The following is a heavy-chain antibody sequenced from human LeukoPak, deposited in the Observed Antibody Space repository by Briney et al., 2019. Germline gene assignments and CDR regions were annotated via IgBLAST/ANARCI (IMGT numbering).Heavy chain of an antibody. CDR1: GYTFTSYD. D-gene: IGHD3-22*01. CDR3: ARGEIGPATYYYYYMDV. V-gene: IGHV1-8*01. CDR2: MNLNSGST. Sequence: ASVKVSCKGSGYTFTSYDINWVRQATGQGLEWMGWMNLNSGSTGYAQKFQGRVTMTRSTSISTAYMELSSLRSEDAAVYYCARGEIGPATYYYYYMDVWGKGTTVTVSS. J-gene: IGHJ6*03.